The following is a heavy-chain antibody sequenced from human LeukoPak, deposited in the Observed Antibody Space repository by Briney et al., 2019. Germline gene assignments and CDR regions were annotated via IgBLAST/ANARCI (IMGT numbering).Heavy chain of an antibody. D-gene: IGHD3-22*01. J-gene: IGHJ4*02. CDR2: IRGNGGST. Sequence: GGSLRLSCAASGFTFSSYAMHWVRQAPGKGLEYVSAIRGNGGSTYYANSVKGRFTISRDNSKNTLYLQMGSLRAEDMAVYYCARPHYYDSSGDPSYFDYWGQGTLVTVSS. CDR1: GFTFSSYA. V-gene: IGHV3-64*01. CDR3: ARPHYYDSSGDPSYFDY.